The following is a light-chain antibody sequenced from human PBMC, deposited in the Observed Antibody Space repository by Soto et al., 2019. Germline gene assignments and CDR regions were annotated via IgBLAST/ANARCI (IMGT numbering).Light chain of an antibody. CDR2: GAS. V-gene: IGKV3-15*01. Sequence: DIVMTQSPATLSVSPGERATLSCRASQSVNNNVAWYHQEPGQAPSLLIYGASIRATGIPARFSGSGSGTEVTLTISSLQSEDFVLYYCQQYNDWPGTFGQGTKLEI. CDR1: QSVNNN. CDR3: QQYNDWPGT. J-gene: IGKJ2*01.